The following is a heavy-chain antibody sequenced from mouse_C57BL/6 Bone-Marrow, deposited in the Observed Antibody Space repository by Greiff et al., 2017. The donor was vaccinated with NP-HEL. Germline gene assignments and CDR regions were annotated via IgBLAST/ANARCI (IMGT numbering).Heavy chain of an antibody. J-gene: IGHJ4*01. CDR2: IYPRSGNT. CDR1: GYTFTSYG. Sequence: VQLVESGAELARPGASVKLSCKASGYTFTSYGISWVKQRTGQGLEWIGEIYPRSGNTYYNEKFKGKATLTADKSSSTAYMELRSLTSEDSAVYFCAREGRRYAMDYWGQGTSVTVSS. CDR3: AREGRRYAMDY. D-gene: IGHD1-2*01. V-gene: IGHV1-81*01.